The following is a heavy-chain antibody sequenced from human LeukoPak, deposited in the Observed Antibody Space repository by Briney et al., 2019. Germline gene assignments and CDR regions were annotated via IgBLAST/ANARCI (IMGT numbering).Heavy chain of an antibody. J-gene: IGHJ4*02. V-gene: IGHV3-21*01. CDR2: ISSSSDYI. CDR1: GFTFSSYN. Sequence: GGSLRLSCAASGFTFSSYNMNWVRQAPGKGLEWVSSISSSSDYIYYADSVKGRFTISRDNAKNSLYLQMNSLRAEDTAVYYCARPYSSSWYKFLAYWGKGTLVTVSS. D-gene: IGHD6-13*01. CDR3: ARPYSSSWYKFLAY.